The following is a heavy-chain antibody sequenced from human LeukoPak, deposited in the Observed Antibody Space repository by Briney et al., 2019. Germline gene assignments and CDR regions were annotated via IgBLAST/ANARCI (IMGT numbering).Heavy chain of an antibody. CDR3: ARGSIAARAQGDYYYYYYGMDV. V-gene: IGHV4-4*07. Sequence: SETLSLTCTVSGGSISSYYWSWIRQPAGKGLEWIGRIYTSGSTNYNPSLKSRVTMSVDTSKNQFSLKLSSVTAADTAVYYCARGSIAARAQGDYYYYYYGMDVWGQGTTVTVSS. J-gene: IGHJ6*02. D-gene: IGHD6-6*01. CDR1: GGSISSYY. CDR2: IYTSGST.